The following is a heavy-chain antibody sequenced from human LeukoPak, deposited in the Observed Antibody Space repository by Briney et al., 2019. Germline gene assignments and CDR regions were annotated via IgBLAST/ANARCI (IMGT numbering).Heavy chain of an antibody. CDR1: GGSISDYY. J-gene: IGHJ4*02. CDR2: MDYSGST. V-gene: IGHV4-59*08. CDR3: ARHGIGDSSRDYFDY. D-gene: IGHD6-13*01. Sequence: SETLSLTCTVSGGSISDYYWTWIRQSPGTGLEWIGYMDYSGSTAYNPSLKSRVTISVDTSKNQFSLRLHSVTAADTAVYYCARHGIGDSSRDYFDYWGQGTLVTVSP.